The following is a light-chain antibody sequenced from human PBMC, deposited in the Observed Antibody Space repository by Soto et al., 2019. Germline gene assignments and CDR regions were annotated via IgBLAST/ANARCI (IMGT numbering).Light chain of an antibody. V-gene: IGLV2-8*01. Sequence: QSALTQPPSASGSPGQSVTISCTGTSSDIGGYNSVSWYQQHPGKAPKLMIYEVNKRPLGVPERFSGSKSGNTASLTVSGLQADDEGDYYCGSSAATNSCVLFGGGTK. CDR2: EVN. J-gene: IGLJ3*02. CDR1: SSDIGGYNS. CDR3: GSSAATNSCVL.